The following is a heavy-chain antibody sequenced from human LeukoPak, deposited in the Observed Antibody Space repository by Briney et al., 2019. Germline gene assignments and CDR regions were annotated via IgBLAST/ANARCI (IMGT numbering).Heavy chain of an antibody. CDR3: AKDPYDSAAYFDY. CDR2: INAGVSHS. J-gene: IGHJ4*02. D-gene: IGHD3-22*01. Sequence: GGSLRLSCVASGFTFNNYGMIWVRRAPGKGLEWVAGINAGVSHSYYADSVNGRFTSSRDNSKNTLYLQMNSLTVEDTAIYYCAKDPYDSAAYFDYWGQGTLVTVSS. CDR1: GFTFNNYG. V-gene: IGHV3-23*01.